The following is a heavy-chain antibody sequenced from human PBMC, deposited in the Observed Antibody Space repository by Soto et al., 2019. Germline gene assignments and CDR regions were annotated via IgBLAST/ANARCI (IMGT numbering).Heavy chain of an antibody. J-gene: IGHJ6*02. V-gene: IGHV3-30*18. D-gene: IGHD2-2*01. CDR3: AKGERSAALRGFYYYDMDV. CDR1: GLPFSSFG. Sequence: PGGSLRLSCAASGLPFSSFGMNWVRQAPGKGLEWVAVISYDGNNKYYADSVKGRFTISRDNSKNTVSLQMNSLRAEDTAVYYCAKGERSAALRGFYYYDMDVWGQGTTVTVSS. CDR2: ISYDGNNK.